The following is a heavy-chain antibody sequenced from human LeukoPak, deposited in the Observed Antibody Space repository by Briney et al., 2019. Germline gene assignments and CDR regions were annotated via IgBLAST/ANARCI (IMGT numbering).Heavy chain of an antibody. CDR1: GGSISSYY. J-gene: IGHJ6*03. V-gene: IGHV4-4*07. D-gene: IGHD1-1*01. CDR3: ARDQRVAMEDYYCMDV. Sequence: PSETLSLTCTVSGGSISSYYWSWIRQPAGKGLEWIGRIYTSGSTNYNPSLKSRVTMSVDTSKNQFSLKLSSVTAADTAVYYCARDQRVAMEDYYCMDVWGKGTTVTVSS. CDR2: IYTSGST.